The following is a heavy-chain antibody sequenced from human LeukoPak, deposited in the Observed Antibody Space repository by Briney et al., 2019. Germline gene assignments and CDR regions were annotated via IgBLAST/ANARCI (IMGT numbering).Heavy chain of an antibody. D-gene: IGHD3-22*01. V-gene: IGHV4-4*02. J-gene: IGHJ5*02. CDR1: GGSISSNNW. CDR2: IYHDGST. Sequence: SETLSLTCTVSGGSISSNNWWIWVRQSPEKGLEWIGEIYHDGSTNYNPSLKSRVTISMDKSKNQLSLKLSSVTAADTAVYYCARVMGYDSSGYWAWGQGTLVTVSS. CDR3: ARVMGYDSSGYWA.